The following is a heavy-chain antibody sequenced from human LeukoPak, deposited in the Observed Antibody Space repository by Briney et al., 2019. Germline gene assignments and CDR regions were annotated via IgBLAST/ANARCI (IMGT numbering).Heavy chain of an antibody. J-gene: IGHJ4*02. CDR3: ARDPLSASGTFLSLDY. Sequence: PGGSLRLSCAASGFTFSSYAMHWVRQAPGKGLEWVAIISYDGSNRYYTDSVKGRFTISRDNSKNTLYLQMNSLRAEDTAVYYCARDPLSASGTFLSLDYWGQGTLVTVSS. CDR2: ISYDGSNR. D-gene: IGHD6-13*01. V-gene: IGHV3-30*04. CDR1: GFTFSSYA.